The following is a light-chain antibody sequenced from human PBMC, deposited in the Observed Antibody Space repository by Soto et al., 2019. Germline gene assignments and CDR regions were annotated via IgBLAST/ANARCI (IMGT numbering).Light chain of an antibody. Sequence: QSALTQPPSASGSPGQSVTISCTGTSSDVGGYNYVSWYQQHPGKAPKLMIYEVSKRPSGVPDRFSGSKSGNTASLTVSGLQAEAEADYYGSSYAGSNNWVFGGGTKVTVL. V-gene: IGLV2-8*01. CDR2: EVS. CDR3: SSYAGSNNWV. CDR1: SSDVGGYNY. J-gene: IGLJ2*01.